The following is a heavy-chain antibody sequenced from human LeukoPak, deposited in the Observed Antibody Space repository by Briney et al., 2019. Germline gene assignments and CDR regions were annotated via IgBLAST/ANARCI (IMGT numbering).Heavy chain of an antibody. CDR3: ARAPQEGMLN. D-gene: IGHD2-8*01. J-gene: IGHJ4*02. Sequence: ASVKVSCKASGYTFTDYYIHGVRQAPGQGLEWMGIINVSGGGTTYAQKFQGRVTMTRDTSTSTAYMELSSLRSEDTAVYYCARAPQEGMLNWGQGTLVTVSS. CDR1: GYTFTDYY. CDR2: INVSGGGT. V-gene: IGHV1-46*01.